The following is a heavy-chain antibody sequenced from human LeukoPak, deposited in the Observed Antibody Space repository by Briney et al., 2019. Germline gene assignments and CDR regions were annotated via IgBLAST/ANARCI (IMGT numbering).Heavy chain of an antibody. Sequence: PSETLSLTCTVSGCSISNYYWSWIRQPPGKGLEWIGYIYYSGNTNYNPSLTSRVTISVDTSKNQFSLTRNSVTAADTAVYYCARVRYCSTNRCYDREFDKGGQGTLVTVPA. CDR2: IYYSGNT. CDR3: ARVRYCSTNRCYDREFDK. J-gene: IGHJ4*02. CDR1: GCSISNYY. V-gene: IGHV4-59*01. D-gene: IGHD2-2*01.